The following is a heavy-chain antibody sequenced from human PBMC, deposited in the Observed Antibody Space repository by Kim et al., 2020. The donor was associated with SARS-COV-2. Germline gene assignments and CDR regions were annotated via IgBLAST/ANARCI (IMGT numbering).Heavy chain of an antibody. V-gene: IGHV3-30-3*01. CDR3: AGHYDSSANLGFWDY. Sequence: GGSLRLSCAASGFTFSSYAMHWVRQAPGKGLEWVAVISYDGSNKYYADSVKGRFTISRDNSKNTLYLQMNSLRAEDTAVYYCAGHYDSSANLGFWDYWG. J-gene: IGHJ4*01. CDR1: GFTFSSYA. CDR2: ISYDGSNK. D-gene: IGHD3-22*01.